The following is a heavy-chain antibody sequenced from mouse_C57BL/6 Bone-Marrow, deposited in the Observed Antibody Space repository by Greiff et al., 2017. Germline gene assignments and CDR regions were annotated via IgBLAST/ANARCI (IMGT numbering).Heavy chain of an antibody. Sequence: QVQLKQPGAELVMPGASVKLSCKASGYTFTSYWMHWVKQRPGPGLEWIGEIDPSDRYTNYNQKFKGKSTLTVDKSSSTAYMQLSSLTSEDSAVYYCARCRYSKNAMDYWGQGSSVTVSS. CDR1: GYTFTSYW. D-gene: IGHD2-5*01. CDR3: ARCRYSKNAMDY. J-gene: IGHJ4*01. CDR2: IDPSDRYT. V-gene: IGHV1-69*01.